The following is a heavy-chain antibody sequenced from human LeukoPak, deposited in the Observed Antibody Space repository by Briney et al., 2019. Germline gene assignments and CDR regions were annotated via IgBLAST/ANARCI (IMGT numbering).Heavy chain of an antibody. CDR3: ARRPVVPAAIFWFDP. Sequence: APVKVSCKASGYTFTSYGISWVRQAPGQGLEWMGWISAYNGNTNYAQKLQGRVTMTTDTSTSTAYMELRSLRSDDTAVYYCARRPVVPAAIFWFDPWGQGTLVTVSS. V-gene: IGHV1-18*01. J-gene: IGHJ5*02. D-gene: IGHD2-2*01. CDR2: ISAYNGNT. CDR1: GYTFTSYG.